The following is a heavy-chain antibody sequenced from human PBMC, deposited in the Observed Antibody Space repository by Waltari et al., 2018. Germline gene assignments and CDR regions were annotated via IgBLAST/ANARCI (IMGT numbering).Heavy chain of an antibody. CDR2: IYYTGST. CDR1: GASIASSNYY. V-gene: IGHV4-39*01. Sequence: QLQLQESGPGLVKPSETLSLTCSVSGASIASSNYYWGWVRQPPGKGLEWIGSIYYTGSTYYNPSLKSRVAFSGDTSRNQFSLKLTSVTAADTAIYYCSRTYYNFRSGQRRDTFHIWGPGTMVPVSS. D-gene: IGHD3-3*01. J-gene: IGHJ3*02. CDR3: SRTYYNFRSGQRRDTFHI.